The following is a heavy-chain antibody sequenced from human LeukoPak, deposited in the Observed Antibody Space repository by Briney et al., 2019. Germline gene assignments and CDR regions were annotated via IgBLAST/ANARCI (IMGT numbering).Heavy chain of an antibody. CDR3: ARGSARAWDFWSGYYDYYYGMDV. Sequence: ASVKVSCKASGGTFSSYAISWVRQATGQGLEWMGWMNPNSGNTGYAQKFQGRVTMTRNTSISTAYMELSSLRSEDTAVYYCARGSARAWDFWSGYYDYYYGMDVWGQGTTVTVSS. CDR2: MNPNSGNT. V-gene: IGHV1-8*02. D-gene: IGHD3-3*01. J-gene: IGHJ6*02. CDR1: GGTFSSYA.